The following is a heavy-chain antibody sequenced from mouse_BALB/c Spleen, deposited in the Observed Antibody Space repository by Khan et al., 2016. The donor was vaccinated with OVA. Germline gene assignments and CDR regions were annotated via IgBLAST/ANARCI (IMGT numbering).Heavy chain of an antibody. CDR2: ISYSGCT. CDR3: ASDCSRYNYAIDY. Sequence: VQLKQSGPGLVKPSQSLSLTFTVTGYSITSDHAWNLIRQFPGNKLECMVYISYSGCTNYNHSLKSHISITRDTSTNQFFLQLNSVTTEDTATYYCASDCSRYNYAIDYWGQGTSVTVSS. CDR1: GYSITSDHA. D-gene: IGHD1-1*01. J-gene: IGHJ4*01. V-gene: IGHV3-2*02.